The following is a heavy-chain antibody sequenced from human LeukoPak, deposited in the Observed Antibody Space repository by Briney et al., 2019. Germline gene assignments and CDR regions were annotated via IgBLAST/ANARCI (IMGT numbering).Heavy chain of an antibody. V-gene: IGHV4-59*08. J-gene: IGHJ5*02. Sequence: SETLSLTCTVSGVSISSYYWSWIRQPPGKGLEWIGYIYYSGSTNYNPSLKSRVTISVDTSKNQFSLKLSSVTAADTAVYYCARYGDYAPRGFDPWGQGTLVTVSS. CDR2: IYYSGST. CDR3: ARYGDYAPRGFDP. D-gene: IGHD4-17*01. CDR1: GVSISSYY.